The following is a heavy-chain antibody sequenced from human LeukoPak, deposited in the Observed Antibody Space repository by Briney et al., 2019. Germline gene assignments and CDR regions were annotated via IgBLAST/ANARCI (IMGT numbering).Heavy chain of an antibody. CDR1: GYSFTSYW. J-gene: IGHJ5*02. D-gene: IGHD3-3*01. Sequence: GESLKISCKGSGYSFTSYWIGWVRQMPGKGLEWMGTIYPGDSDTRYSPSFQGQVTISADKSISTAYLQWSSLKASDTAMYYCARAPDFWSGYQTSPFDPWGQGTLVTVSS. V-gene: IGHV5-51*01. CDR2: IYPGDSDT. CDR3: ARAPDFWSGYQTSPFDP.